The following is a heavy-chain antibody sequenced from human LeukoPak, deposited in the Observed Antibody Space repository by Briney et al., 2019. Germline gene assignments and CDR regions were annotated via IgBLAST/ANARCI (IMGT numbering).Heavy chain of an antibody. CDR1: VVSISNYY. CDR3: ARDLSDTRGGYFDY. D-gene: IGHD3-16*01. Sequence: PSETLSLTCTVSVVSISNYYWSWIRQPPGRGLEWIGYMYYIGSTNYNPSLKSRVTISVDTSKNQFSLKLSSVTAADTAVYFCARDLSDTRGGYFDYWGQGTLVPVSS. CDR2: MYYIGST. V-gene: IGHV4-59*01. J-gene: IGHJ4*02.